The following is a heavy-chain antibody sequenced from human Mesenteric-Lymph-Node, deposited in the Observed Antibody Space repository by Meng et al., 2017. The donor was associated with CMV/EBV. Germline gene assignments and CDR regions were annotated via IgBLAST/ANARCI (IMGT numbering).Heavy chain of an antibody. V-gene: IGHV3-23*01. CDR3: AKDPYCSSTSCPDYGDRDY. D-gene: IGHD2-2*01. J-gene: IGHJ4*02. Sequence: GGSLRLSCAASRFTFNSYAMTWVRQAPGKGLEWVSAISRSGASTYYADSVKGRFTISRDNSKNTLFLQMNRLRAEDTAVYYCAKDPYCSSTSCPDYGDRDYWGQGTLVTVSS. CDR1: RFTFNSYA. CDR2: ISRSGAST.